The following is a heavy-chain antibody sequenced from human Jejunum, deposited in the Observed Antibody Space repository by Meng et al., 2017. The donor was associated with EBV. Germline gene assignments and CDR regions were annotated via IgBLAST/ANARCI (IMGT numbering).Heavy chain of an antibody. V-gene: IGHV4-61*01. J-gene: IGHJ4*02. Sequence: LQESVPGLVTPSETLSLTCTVSGGSVNSGNVYWSWIRQPPGKGLEWIGYIYYSGSTNYIPSLKSRVTISLDTSKNQFSLKLSSVTAADTAVYYCAGLRYSGYDRAFDYWGQGALVTVSS. CDR2: IYYSGST. CDR1: GGSVNSGNVY. D-gene: IGHD5-12*01. CDR3: AGLRYSGYDRAFDY.